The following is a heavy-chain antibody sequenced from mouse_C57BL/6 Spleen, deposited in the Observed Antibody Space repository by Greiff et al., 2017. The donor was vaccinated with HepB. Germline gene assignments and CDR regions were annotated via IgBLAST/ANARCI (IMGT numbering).Heavy chain of an antibody. V-gene: IGHV1-50*01. Sequence: QVQLQQSGAELVKPGASVKLSCKASGYTFTSYWMQWVKQRPGQGLEWIGEIDPSDSYTNYNQKFKGKATLTVDTSSSTAYMQLSSLTSEDSAVYYCARRISIWGYAMDYWGQGTSVTVSS. CDR2: IDPSDSYT. J-gene: IGHJ4*01. CDR1: GYTFTSYW. CDR3: ARRISIWGYAMDY.